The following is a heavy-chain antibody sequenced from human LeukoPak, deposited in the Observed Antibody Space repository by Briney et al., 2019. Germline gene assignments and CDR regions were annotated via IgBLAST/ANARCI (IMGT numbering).Heavy chain of an antibody. CDR1: GGTFSSYA. CDR2: IIPIFGTA. D-gene: IGHD4-17*01. CDR3: ASGMTTVTTRQFDY. J-gene: IGHJ4*02. Sequence: SVKVSCKASGGTFSSYAISWVRQAPGQGLELMGGIIPIFGTANYAQKFQGRVTIAADKSTSTAYMELSSLRSEDTAVYYCASGMTTVTTRQFDYWGQGTLVTVSS. V-gene: IGHV1-69*06.